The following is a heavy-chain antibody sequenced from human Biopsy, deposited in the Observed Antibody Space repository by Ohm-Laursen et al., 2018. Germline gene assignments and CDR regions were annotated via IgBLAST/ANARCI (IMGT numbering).Heavy chain of an antibody. CDR2: INPATGET. V-gene: IGHV1-2*02. CDR1: GYTFNAYY. Sequence: SSVKVSCKASGYTFNAYYIHWMRQAPGQGLEWMGWINPATGETRYAQRFQGRVTMTRDTSVTTAYMQLSSLTSDDTALYYCAKPSGGISTIGFDPWGQGTQVIVSS. CDR3: AKPSGGISTIGFDP. J-gene: IGHJ5*02. D-gene: IGHD3-10*01.